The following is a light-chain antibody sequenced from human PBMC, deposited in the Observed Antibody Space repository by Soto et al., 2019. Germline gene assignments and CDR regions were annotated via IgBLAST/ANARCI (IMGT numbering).Light chain of an antibody. J-gene: IGLJ3*02. CDR3: ASWDDNLNGGV. CDR2: TDY. CDR1: SSNIGTYT. Sequence: QAVVTQPPSASGTPGQRVTISCCGTSSNIGTYTVNWYQQLPGTAPKLLIYTDYQRPSGVPDRFSGSKSGTSASLAINGLHSEDEADYYCASWDDNLNGGVFGGGTKLTVL. V-gene: IGLV1-44*01.